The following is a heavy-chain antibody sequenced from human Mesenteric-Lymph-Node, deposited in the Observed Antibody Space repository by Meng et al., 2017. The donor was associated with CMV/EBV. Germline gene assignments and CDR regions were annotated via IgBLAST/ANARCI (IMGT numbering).Heavy chain of an antibody. V-gene: IGHV3-21*01. Sequence: GESLKISCAASGFTFSSYSMNWVRQAPGKGLEWVSSISSSSSYIYYADSVKGRFTISRDNDKNSLYLQMNSLRAEDTAVYDCARDPSGSSWYYFDSWGQGTLVTVSS. D-gene: IGHD6-13*01. CDR3: ARDPSGSSWYYFDS. CDR1: GFTFSSYS. J-gene: IGHJ4*02. CDR2: ISSSSSYI.